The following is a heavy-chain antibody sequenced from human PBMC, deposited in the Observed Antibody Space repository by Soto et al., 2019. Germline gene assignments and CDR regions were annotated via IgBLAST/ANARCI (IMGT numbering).Heavy chain of an antibody. D-gene: IGHD1-26*01. CDR3: AGGSDYGYYNYGMDF. J-gene: IGHJ6*02. CDR2: INPNSGGT. V-gene: IGHV1-2*02. Sequence: KGLEWMGWINPNSGGTNYAQKFQGRVTMTRDTSISTAYMELSRLRSDDTAVYYCAGGSDYGYYNYGMDFWGQGTTVIGFS.